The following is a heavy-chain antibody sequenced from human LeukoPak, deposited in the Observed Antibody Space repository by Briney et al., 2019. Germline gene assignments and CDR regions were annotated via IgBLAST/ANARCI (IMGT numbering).Heavy chain of an antibody. J-gene: IGHJ4*02. CDR3: AKDSSHIAAAVRIYYFDY. CDR2: ISGSGGST. CDR1: GFTFSSYA. V-gene: IGHV3-23*01. Sequence: GSLRLSCAASGFTFSSYAMSWVRQAPGKGLEWVSAISGSGGSTYYADSVKGRFTISRDNSKNTLYLQMNSLRAEDTAVYYCAKDSSHIAAAVRIYYFDYWGQGTLVTVSS. D-gene: IGHD6-13*01.